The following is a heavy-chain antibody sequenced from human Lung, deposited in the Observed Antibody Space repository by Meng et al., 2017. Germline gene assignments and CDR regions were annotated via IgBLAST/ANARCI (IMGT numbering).Heavy chain of an antibody. CDR1: GFTFSSYS. Sequence: VQLVESGGGLVKPVEFLRLSCAASGFTFSSYSMNWVRQAPGKGLEWVSYISSNSYYIYYAGSVKGRFTISRDNAKNSVYLQMNSLRAEDTAVYYCARGDTSMLDYWGQGTLVTVSS. V-gene: IGHV3-21*01. CDR3: ARGDTSMLDY. CDR2: ISSNSYYI. J-gene: IGHJ4*02. D-gene: IGHD5-18*01.